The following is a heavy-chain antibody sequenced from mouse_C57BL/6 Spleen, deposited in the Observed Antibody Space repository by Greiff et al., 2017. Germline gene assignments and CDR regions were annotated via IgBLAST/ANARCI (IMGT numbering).Heavy chain of an antibody. CDR3: ARNDPLLLFAY. V-gene: IGHV1-62-2*01. CDR1: GYTFTEYT. CDR2: VYPGSGSI. J-gene: IGHJ3*01. D-gene: IGHD2-1*01. Sequence: VHLVESGAELVKPGASVKLSCKASGYTFTEYTIHWVKQRSGQGLEWLGWVYPGSGSIKYNEKFKDKATLTADKSSSTVYMELSRLTSEDSAVYFCARNDPLLLFAYWGQGTLVTVSA.